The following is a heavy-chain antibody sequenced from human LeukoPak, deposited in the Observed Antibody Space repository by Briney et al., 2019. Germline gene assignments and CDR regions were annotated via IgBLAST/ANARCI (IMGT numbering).Heavy chain of an antibody. Sequence: PGGSLRLSCVASGFTFSDFDMHWVRQGPGKGLEWVSGISWNSDNIGYADSMKGRFTISRDNAKNSLYLQMNSLRAEDTALYYCARDIGRRTTASLGDYWGQGTLVTVSS. CDR2: ISWNSDNI. CDR3: ARDIGRRTTASLGDY. J-gene: IGHJ4*02. D-gene: IGHD2-2*01. CDR1: GFTFSDFD. V-gene: IGHV3-9*01.